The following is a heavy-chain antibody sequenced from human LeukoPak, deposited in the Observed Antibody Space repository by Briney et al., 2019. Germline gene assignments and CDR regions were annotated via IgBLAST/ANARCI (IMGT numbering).Heavy chain of an antibody. J-gene: IGHJ4*02. V-gene: IGHV4-39*01. Sequence: SETLSLTCTVSGGSISSSSYYWGWIRHPPRKGLEWIGSIYYSGSTYYNPSLKSRVTISGDTSKNKFSLKLSSVTAADTAVYYCARRFAAAGTFDYWGQGTLVTVSS. CDR2: IYYSGST. CDR3: ARRFAAAGTFDY. D-gene: IGHD6-13*01. CDR1: GGSISSSSYY.